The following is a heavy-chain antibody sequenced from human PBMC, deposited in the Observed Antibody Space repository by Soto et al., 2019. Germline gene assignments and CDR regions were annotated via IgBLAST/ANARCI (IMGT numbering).Heavy chain of an antibody. CDR3: ARGYNDFWSGYFTWFDP. CDR2: IYHSGST. Sequence: SETLSLTCAVSGGSISSSNWWSWVRQPPGKGLEWIGEIYHSGSTNYNPSLKSRVTISVDTSKNQFSLKLSSVTAADTAVYYCARGYNDFWSGYFTWFDPWGQGTLVTVSS. J-gene: IGHJ5*02. V-gene: IGHV4-4*02. D-gene: IGHD3-3*01. CDR1: GGSISSSNW.